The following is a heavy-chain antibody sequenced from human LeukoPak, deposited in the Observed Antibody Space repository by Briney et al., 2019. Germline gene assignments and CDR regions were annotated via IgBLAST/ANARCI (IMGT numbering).Heavy chain of an antibody. CDR3: ARVDGYNYGY. CDR2: INHSGST. Sequence: PSETLSLTCAAYGVSFSGYYWSWIRQPPGKGLEWIGEINHSGSTNYNPSLKSRVTISVDTSKNQFSLKLSSVTAADTAVYYCARVDGYNYGYWGQGTLVTVSS. J-gene: IGHJ4*02. D-gene: IGHD5-12*01. V-gene: IGHV4-34*01. CDR1: GVSFSGYY.